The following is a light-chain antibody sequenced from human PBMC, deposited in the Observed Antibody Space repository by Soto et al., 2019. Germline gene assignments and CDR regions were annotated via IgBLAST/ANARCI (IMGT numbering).Light chain of an antibody. J-gene: IGLJ2*01. CDR3: QSYDSSLSGSV. CDR2: GNS. V-gene: IGLV1-40*01. Sequence: QSVLTQPPSVSGAPGQRDTISCTGSSSNIGAGYDVHWYQRLPGTAPKLLIYGNSNRPSRVPDRFSGSKSGTSASLAITGLQAEDEADYYCQSYDSSLSGSVFGGGTKLTVL. CDR1: SSNIGAGYD.